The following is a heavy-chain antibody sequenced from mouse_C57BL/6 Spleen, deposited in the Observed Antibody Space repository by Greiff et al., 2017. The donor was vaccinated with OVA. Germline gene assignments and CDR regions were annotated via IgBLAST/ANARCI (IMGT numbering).Heavy chain of an antibody. CDR1: GYTFTSYW. Sequence: VKLQQPGAELVRPGSSVKLSCKASGYTFTSYWMDWVKQRPGQGLEWIGNIYPSDSETHYNQKFKDKATLTVDKSSSTAYMQLSSLTSEDSAVYYCAREGIYDYDQGAWFAYWGQGTLVTVSA. J-gene: IGHJ3*01. V-gene: IGHV1-61*01. CDR2: IYPSDSET. D-gene: IGHD2-4*01. CDR3: AREGIYDYDQGAWFAY.